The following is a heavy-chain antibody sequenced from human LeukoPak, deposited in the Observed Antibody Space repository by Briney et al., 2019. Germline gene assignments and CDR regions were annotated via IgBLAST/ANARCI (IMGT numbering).Heavy chain of an antibody. D-gene: IGHD2-2*01. CDR3: ARGRTGVVVVPAARYYMDV. Sequence: SETLSLTCAVYGGSFSGYYWSWIRQPPGKGLEWIGEINHSGSTNYNPSLKSRVTISVDTSKNQFSLKLSSVTAADTAMYYCARGRTGVVVVPAARYYMDVWGKGTTVTVSS. CDR2: INHSGST. J-gene: IGHJ6*03. CDR1: GGSFSGYY. V-gene: IGHV4-34*01.